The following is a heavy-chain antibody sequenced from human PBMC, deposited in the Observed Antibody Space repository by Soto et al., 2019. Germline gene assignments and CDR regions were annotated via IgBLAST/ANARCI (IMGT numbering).Heavy chain of an antibody. J-gene: IGHJ4*02. CDR2: INPDYGGA. V-gene: IGHV1-2*02. CDR3: ARDLGGSSSYLGY. CDR1: GYTFTGRY. D-gene: IGHD6-6*01. Sequence: ASVKVSCKASGYTFTGRYIHWVRQAPGQGLEWMGWINPDYGGATYAQKFQGRVSLTRDTSNSTAYMELSSLRSDDTAVYFCARDLGGSSSYLGYWGQGTPVTVSS.